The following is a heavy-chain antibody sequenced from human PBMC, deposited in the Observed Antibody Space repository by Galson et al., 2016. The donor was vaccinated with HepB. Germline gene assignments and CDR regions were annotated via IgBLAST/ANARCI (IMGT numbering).Heavy chain of an antibody. J-gene: IGHJ4*02. CDR1: GFTFRNHQ. Sequence: SLRLSCAVSGFTFRNHQMHWLRQVPGKGLVWVSRIEPDGNSPIYADSVKGRFTISGDNAENMLYLQMNSLRAEDTAIYYCARDLSGPDYWGQGTLVTVSS. CDR2: IEPDGNSP. CDR3: ARDLSGPDY. V-gene: IGHV3-74*01.